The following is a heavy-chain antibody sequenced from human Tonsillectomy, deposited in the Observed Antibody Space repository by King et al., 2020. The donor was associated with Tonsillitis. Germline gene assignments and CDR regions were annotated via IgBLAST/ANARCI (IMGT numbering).Heavy chain of an antibody. J-gene: IGHJ4*02. D-gene: IGHD1-26*01. CDR2: ISSSSSYI. Sequence: VQLVESGGGLVKPGGSLRLSCAASGFTFSSYSMNWVRQAPGKGLEWVSSISSSSSYIYYADSVKGRFTISRDNAKNSLYLQMNSLRAEDTAVYYCARAGLHLLIVGATDYWGPGTLVTLSS. CDR1: GFTFSSYS. V-gene: IGHV3-21*01. CDR3: ARAGLHLLIVGATDY.